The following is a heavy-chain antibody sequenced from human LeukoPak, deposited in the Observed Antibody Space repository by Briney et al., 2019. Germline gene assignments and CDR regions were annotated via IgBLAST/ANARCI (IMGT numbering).Heavy chain of an antibody. CDR2: IIPIFGTA. CDR1: GGTFSSYA. D-gene: IGHD4-17*01. J-gene: IGHJ4*02. V-gene: IGHV1-69*13. CDR3: ARGFYGDYVDY. Sequence: SVKVSCKASGGTFSSYAISWVRQAPGQGLEWMGGIIPIFGTANYAQKFQGRVTITADESTSTAYMELSSLRSDDTAVYYCARGFYGDYVDYWGQGTLVTVSS.